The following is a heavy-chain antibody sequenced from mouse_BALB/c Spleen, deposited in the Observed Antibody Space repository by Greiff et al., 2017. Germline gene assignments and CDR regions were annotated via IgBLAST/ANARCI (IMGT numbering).Heavy chain of an antibody. D-gene: IGHD2-1*01. CDR2: IDPANGNT. CDR3: AQSTGNNEELY. CDR1: GFNFKDTY. Sequence: EVQLQESGAELVKPGASVKLSCTASGFNFKDTYMHWVKQRPEQGLEWIGRIDPANGNTKYDPKFQGKATITADTSSNTAYLQLSSLTSEDTAVYYCAQSTGNNEELYWGQGTTLTVSS. V-gene: IGHV14-3*02. J-gene: IGHJ2*01.